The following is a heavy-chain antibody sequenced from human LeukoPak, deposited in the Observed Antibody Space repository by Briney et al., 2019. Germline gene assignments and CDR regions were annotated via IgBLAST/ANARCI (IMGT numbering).Heavy chain of an antibody. CDR2: ISYDGSNK. D-gene: IGHD2-15*01. J-gene: IGHJ6*04. Sequence: PGRSLRLSCAASGFTFSSYGMHWVRQAPGEGLEWVAVISYDGSNKYYADSVKGRFTISRDNSKNTLYLQMNSLRAEDTAVYYCAKGSAGYGMDVWGKGTTVTVSS. CDR3: AKGSAGYGMDV. V-gene: IGHV3-30*18. CDR1: GFTFSSYG.